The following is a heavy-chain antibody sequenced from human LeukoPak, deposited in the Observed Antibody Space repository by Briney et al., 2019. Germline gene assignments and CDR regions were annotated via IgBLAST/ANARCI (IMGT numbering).Heavy chain of an antibody. D-gene: IGHD3-9*01. Sequence: ASVKFSCKASGYTFTGYYMHWVRQAPGQGLEWMGWINPNSDGTNYAQKVQVRVTMTRDTSISTAYMELSRLRSDDTAVYYWARGDYDILTGYYSEWFDPWGQGTLVTVSS. J-gene: IGHJ5*02. CDR3: ARGDYDILTGYYSEWFDP. CDR2: INPNSDGT. CDR1: GYTFTGYY. V-gene: IGHV1-2*02.